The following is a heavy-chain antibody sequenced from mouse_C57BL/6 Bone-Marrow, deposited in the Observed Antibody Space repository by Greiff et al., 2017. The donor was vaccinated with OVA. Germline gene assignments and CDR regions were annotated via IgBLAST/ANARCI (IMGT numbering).Heavy chain of an antibody. J-gene: IGHJ4*01. CDR1: GYTFTDYY. CDR3: ARSPHDEGWAMDY. D-gene: IGHD1-1*02. CDR2: INPNNGGT. Sequence: VQLQQSGPELVKPGASVKISCKASGYTFTDYYMNWVKQSHGKSLEWIGDINPNNGGTSYNQKFKGKATLTVDKSSSTAYMELRSLTSEDSAVYYCARSPHDEGWAMDYWGQGTSVTVSS. V-gene: IGHV1-26*01.